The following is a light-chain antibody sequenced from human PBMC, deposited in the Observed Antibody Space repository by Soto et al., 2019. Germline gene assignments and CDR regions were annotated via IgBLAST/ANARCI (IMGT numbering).Light chain of an antibody. CDR1: QSVSSSY. V-gene: IGKV3-11*01. J-gene: IGKJ4*01. CDR3: QQRNIPLT. CDR2: DAS. Sequence: EIVLTQSPGTLSLSPGERATLSCRASQSVSSSYLAWYQQKPGQAPRLVIYDASKRATGIPARFSGSGSGTDFTLTINSLEPEDFAVYYCQQRNIPLTFGGGTKVDIK.